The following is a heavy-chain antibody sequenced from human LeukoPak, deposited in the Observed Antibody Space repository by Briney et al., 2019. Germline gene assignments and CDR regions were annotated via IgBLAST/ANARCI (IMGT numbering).Heavy chain of an antibody. CDR3: ARPGSGIASFDY. D-gene: IGHD3-10*01. J-gene: IGHJ4*02. V-gene: IGHV3-73*01. CDR1: GFTFSGSA. CDR2: IRSKADSYAT. Sequence: GGSLRLSCAASGFTFSGSAMHWVRQASGKGLEWVGRIRSKADSYATAYDASVKGRFTISRDDSKNTAYLQMYSLKTEDTALYYCARPGSGIASFDYWGQGTLVTVSS.